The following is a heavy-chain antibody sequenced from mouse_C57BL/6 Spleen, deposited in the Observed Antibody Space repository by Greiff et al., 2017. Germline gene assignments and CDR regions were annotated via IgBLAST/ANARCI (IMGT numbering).Heavy chain of an antibody. V-gene: IGHV3-1*01. CDR3: ARAGDGHHYAMDY. CDR1: GYSITSGYD. Sequence: EVQLQQSGPGMVKPSQSLSLTCTVTGYSITSGYDWHWIRHFPGNKLEWMGYISYSGSTNYNPSLKSRISITHDTSKNHFFLKLNSVTTEDTATYYCARAGDGHHYAMDYWGQGTSVTVSS. CDR2: ISYSGST. J-gene: IGHJ4*01. D-gene: IGHD2-3*01.